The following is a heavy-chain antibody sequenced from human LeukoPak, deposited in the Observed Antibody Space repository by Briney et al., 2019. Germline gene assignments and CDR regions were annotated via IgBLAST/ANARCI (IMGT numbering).Heavy chain of an antibody. V-gene: IGHV1-8*01. D-gene: IGHD1-26*01. CDR2: MNPNSGNT. Sequence: ASVKVSCKASGYTCISYDIYGVRQATGQGLEWMGGMNPNSGNTGYAQKFQGRVTMTRTTSISTAYMELSSLRLKDSDVDYYDCGRRGSYGRHAFDIWGQGTMVTVSS. J-gene: IGHJ3*02. CDR1: GYTCISYD. CDR3: DCGRRGSYGRHAFDI.